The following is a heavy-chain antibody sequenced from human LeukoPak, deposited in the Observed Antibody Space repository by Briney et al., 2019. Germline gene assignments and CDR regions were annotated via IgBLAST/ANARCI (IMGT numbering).Heavy chain of an antibody. CDR3: ARDYDSSGYNNWFDP. Sequence: ASVQISCKASGGTFSSYAISWVRQAPGQGLEWMGGIIPIFGTANYAQKFQGRVTITADKSTSTAYMELSSLRSEDTAVYYCARDYDSSGYNNWFDPWGQGTLVTVSS. CDR1: GGTFSSYA. J-gene: IGHJ5*02. V-gene: IGHV1-69*06. CDR2: IIPIFGTA. D-gene: IGHD3-22*01.